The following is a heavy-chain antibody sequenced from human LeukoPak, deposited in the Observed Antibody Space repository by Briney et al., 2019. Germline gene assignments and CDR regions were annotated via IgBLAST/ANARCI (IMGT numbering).Heavy chain of an antibody. Sequence: GGSLRLSCAASGFTFSSYGMHWVRQAPGKGLEWVAFIRYDGSNKYYADSVKGRFTISRDNSKNTLYLQMNSLRAEDTAVYYCAKDGGLDSGSYYYWGQGTLVTVSS. D-gene: IGHD1-26*01. CDR3: AKDGGLDSGSYYY. J-gene: IGHJ4*02. V-gene: IGHV3-30*02. CDR1: GFTFSSYG. CDR2: IRYDGSNK.